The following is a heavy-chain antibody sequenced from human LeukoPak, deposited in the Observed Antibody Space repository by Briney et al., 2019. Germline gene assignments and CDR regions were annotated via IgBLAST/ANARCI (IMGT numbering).Heavy chain of an antibody. CDR1: GFTFSSYS. Sequence: GGSLRLSCAASGFTFSSYSMNWVRQAPGKGLEWVSSISSSSSYIYYADSVKGRFTISRDNAKKSLYLQMNSVRAEDTALYYCAKGWPIDYWGRGTLVTVSS. D-gene: IGHD6-19*01. J-gene: IGHJ4*02. CDR3: AKGWPIDY. V-gene: IGHV3-21*04. CDR2: ISSSSSYI.